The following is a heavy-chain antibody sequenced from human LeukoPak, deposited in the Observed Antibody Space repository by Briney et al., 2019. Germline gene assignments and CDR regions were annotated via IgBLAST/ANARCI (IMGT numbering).Heavy chain of an antibody. CDR1: GFTFSTCW. Sequence: PGGSLRLSCAASGFTFSTCWMSCVRQAPGEGLEWVANIKQDGSEKYYMDSVKGRFTISRDNAKHSLYLKMNSVRAEDTAVYYCTIESDHSEYPGTFYHWGQGNRVTVSA. V-gene: IGHV3-7*01. CDR3: TIESDHSEYPGTFYH. CDR2: IKQDGSEK. D-gene: IGHD4-11*01. J-gene: IGHJ4*02.